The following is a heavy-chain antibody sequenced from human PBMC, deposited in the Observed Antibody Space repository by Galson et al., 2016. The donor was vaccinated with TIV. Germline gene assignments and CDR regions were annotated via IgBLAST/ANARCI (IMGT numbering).Heavy chain of an antibody. Sequence: QSGAEVKKPGDSLKISCKTSGYRFTNSWIAWVRQMPGKGLEWMGVIYPADSDTTYRPSLQGQVTMSVDKSISTAYLQWSSLKASDTAIYNCARLLTYCNVTNFTPFGYFDYWGQGTPVTVSS. CDR3: ARLLTYCNVTNFTPFGYFDY. CDR2: IYPADSDT. V-gene: IGHV5-51*03. CDR1: GYRFTNSW. J-gene: IGHJ4*02. D-gene: IGHD2/OR15-2a*01.